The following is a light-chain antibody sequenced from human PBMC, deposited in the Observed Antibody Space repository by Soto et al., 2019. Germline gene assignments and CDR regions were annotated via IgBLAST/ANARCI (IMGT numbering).Light chain of an antibody. CDR1: QSVSSY. J-gene: IGKJ3*01. Sequence: EIVLTQSPATLSLSPGERATLSCRASQSVSSYLAWYQQKPGQAPRLLIYDASNRATGIPARFSGSGSGTDFTLTISSIEPEDVAVYYCQQRSNWPGVTFGPGTKVDIK. CDR3: QQRSNWPGVT. CDR2: DAS. V-gene: IGKV3-11*01.